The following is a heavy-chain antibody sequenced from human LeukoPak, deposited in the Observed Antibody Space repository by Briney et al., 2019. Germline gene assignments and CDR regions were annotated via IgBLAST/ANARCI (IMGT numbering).Heavy chain of an antibody. J-gene: IGHJ4*02. D-gene: IGHD3-10*01. CDR3: AKEGTYGSGSYWSYYFDY. V-gene: IGHV3-30-3*01. CDR2: ISYDGSNK. CDR1: GFTFSSYA. Sequence: GGSLRFSCAASGFTFSSYAMHWVRQAPGKGLEWVAVISYDGSNKYYADSVKGRFTISRDNSKNTLYLQMNSLRAEDTAVYYCAKEGTYGSGSYWSYYFDYWGQGTLVTVSS.